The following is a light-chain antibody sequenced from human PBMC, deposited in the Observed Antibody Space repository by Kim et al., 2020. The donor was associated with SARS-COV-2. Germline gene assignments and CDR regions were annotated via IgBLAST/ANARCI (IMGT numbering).Light chain of an antibody. V-gene: IGKV4-1*01. Sequence: DIVMTQSPDSLAVSLGERATINCKSSQSILSDSDSRKYLAWYRQKPGHPPQLLMHWASTPVSGVPDRFSGDASATEFTLTISSLQPEDVAVYFCQQYFESPLTFGGGTKVDIK. CDR1: QSILSDSDSRKY. CDR3: QQYFESPLT. J-gene: IGKJ4*01. CDR2: WAS.